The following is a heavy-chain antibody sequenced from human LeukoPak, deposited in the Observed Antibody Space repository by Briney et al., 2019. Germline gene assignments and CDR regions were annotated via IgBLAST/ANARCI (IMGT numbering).Heavy chain of an antibody. V-gene: IGHV1-18*01. J-gene: IGHJ4*02. CDR3: ARDRAGSAWYTTFDY. D-gene: IGHD6-19*01. Sequence: ASVKVSCEASGYTFTSFGISWVRQAPGQGLEWMGWISTYNGNTNYAQKLQGRVTMTTDTSTSTAYMDLRSLRSDDTAVYYCARDRAGSAWYTTFDYWGQGTLVTVSS. CDR2: ISTYNGNT. CDR1: GYTFTSFG.